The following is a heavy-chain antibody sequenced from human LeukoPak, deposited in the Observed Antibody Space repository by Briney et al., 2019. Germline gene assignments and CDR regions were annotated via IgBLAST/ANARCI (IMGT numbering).Heavy chain of an antibody. CDR2: VFHSGST. D-gene: IGHD1-26*01. Sequence: PSETLPLTCAVSGGSISSSSWWTWVRQSPGKGLEWIGEVFHSGSTNYNPSLKSRVTISVDKSKNQFSLKLSSVTAADTAVYYCARNSGNTDFDYWGQGTLVTVSS. J-gene: IGHJ4*02. V-gene: IGHV4-4*02. CDR3: ARNSGNTDFDY. CDR1: GGSISSSSW.